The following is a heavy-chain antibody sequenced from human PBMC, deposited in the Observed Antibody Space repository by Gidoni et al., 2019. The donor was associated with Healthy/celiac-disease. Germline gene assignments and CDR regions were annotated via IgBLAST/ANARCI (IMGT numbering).Heavy chain of an antibody. V-gene: IGHV3-23*01. D-gene: IGHD5-18*01. CDR1: GFTFSSYA. Sequence: EVQLLESGGGLVQPGGSLRLSCAASGFTFSSYAMSWVRQAPGKGLEGVSAISGSGGRTYYADSVKGRFTISRDNSKNTLYLQMNSLRAEDTAVYYCAKDKGYSYGSRGMDVWGQGTTVTVSS. CDR2: ISGSGGRT. CDR3: AKDKGYSYGSRGMDV. J-gene: IGHJ6*02.